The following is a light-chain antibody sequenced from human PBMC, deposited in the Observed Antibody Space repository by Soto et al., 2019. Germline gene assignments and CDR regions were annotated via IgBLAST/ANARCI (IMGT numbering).Light chain of an antibody. CDR2: DVS. J-gene: IGLJ1*01. CDR1: NSDVGGYNY. V-gene: IGLV2-14*01. Sequence: QSVLTQPASVSGSPGQSITISCTGTNSDVGGYNYVSWYQQHPGKAPKLMIYDVSNRPSGVSNRFSGSKSGNTASLTISGLQAEDEADYYCSSYTSSSTRVFGTGTKVTV. CDR3: SSYTSSSTRV.